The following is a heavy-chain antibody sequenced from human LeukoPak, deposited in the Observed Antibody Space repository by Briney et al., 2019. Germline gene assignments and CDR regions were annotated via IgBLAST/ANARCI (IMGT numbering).Heavy chain of an antibody. Sequence: SETLSLTCTVSGGSISSCYWSWIRQPPGKGLEWIGYIYYSGSTNYNPSLKSRVTISVDTSKNQFSLQLRSVTAADTAVYYCAREDPQTRVPEGMDVWGQGTTVTVSS. CDR2: IYYSGST. D-gene: IGHD4/OR15-4a*01. J-gene: IGHJ6*02. V-gene: IGHV4-59*01. CDR3: AREDPQTRVPEGMDV. CDR1: GGSISSCY.